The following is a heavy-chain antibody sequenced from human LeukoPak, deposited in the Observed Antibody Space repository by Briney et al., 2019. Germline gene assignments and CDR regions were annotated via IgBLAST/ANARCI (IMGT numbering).Heavy chain of an antibody. Sequence: ASVTVSFTASGYTFTSYDINWVRQATGQGLEGMGWMNPNSGNTGYAQKFQGRVTMTRNTSLSTAYMELSSLRSEDTAVYYCARRSGIAAAGTRYYYYYMDVWGKGTTVTVSS. D-gene: IGHD6-13*01. CDR3: ARRSGIAAAGTRYYYYYMDV. V-gene: IGHV1-8*01. CDR2: MNPNSGNT. CDR1: GYTFTSYD. J-gene: IGHJ6*03.